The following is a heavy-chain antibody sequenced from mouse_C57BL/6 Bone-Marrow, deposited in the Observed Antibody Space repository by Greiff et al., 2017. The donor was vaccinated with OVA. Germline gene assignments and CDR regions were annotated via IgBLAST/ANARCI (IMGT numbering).Heavy chain of an antibody. CDR3: AREFPTGGDYYAMDY. D-gene: IGHD3-1*01. Sequence: VKLVESGPGLVAPSQSLSITCTVSGFSLTSYAISWVRQPPGKGLEWLGVIWTGGGTNYNSALKSRLSISKDNSKSQVVLKMNSLQTDDTARYYCAREFPTGGDYYAMDYWGQGTSVTVSS. V-gene: IGHV2-9-1*01. J-gene: IGHJ4*01. CDR1: GFSLTSYA. CDR2: IWTGGGT.